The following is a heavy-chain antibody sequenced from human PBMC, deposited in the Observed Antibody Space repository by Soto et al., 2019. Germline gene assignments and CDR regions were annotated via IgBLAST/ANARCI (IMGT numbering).Heavy chain of an antibody. D-gene: IGHD3-3*01. J-gene: IGHJ3*02. Sequence: TPLASVKVSCKASGYTFTSYDINWVRQATGQGLEWMGWMNPNSGNTGYAQKFQGRVTMTRNTSISTAYMELSSLRSEDTAVYYCARASESQSLRFLEWLSPKRPSDAFDIWGQGTMVTVSS. V-gene: IGHV1-8*01. CDR3: ARASESQSLRFLEWLSPKRPSDAFDI. CDR2: MNPNSGNT. CDR1: GYTFTSYD.